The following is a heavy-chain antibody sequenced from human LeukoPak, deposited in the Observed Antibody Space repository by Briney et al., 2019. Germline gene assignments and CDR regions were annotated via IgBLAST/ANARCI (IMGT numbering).Heavy chain of an antibody. CDR2: IYSGGTT. CDR1: GFIVTGDY. Sequence: GRSLRLSCPVSGFIVTGDYMTWVRLAPGGGLEWVSTIYSGGTTFYTDSVRGRFTISRDNSKNTLYLQMNSLRAEDAAIYYCARVLYYYASVSYNYYMDVWGKGTTVTISS. J-gene: IGHJ6*03. V-gene: IGHV3-53*01. D-gene: IGHD3-10*01. CDR3: ARVLYYYASVSYNYYMDV.